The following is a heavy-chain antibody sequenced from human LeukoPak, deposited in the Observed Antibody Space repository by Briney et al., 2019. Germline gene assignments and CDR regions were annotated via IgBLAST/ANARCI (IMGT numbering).Heavy chain of an antibody. CDR2: IIPIFGTA. Sequence: ASVKVSCKASGGTFSSYAISWVRQAPGQGLEWMGRIIPIFGTANYAQKFQGRVTITTDESTSTAYMELSSLRSEDTAVYYCASYRTVRGIISYYFDYWGQGTLVTVSS. V-gene: IGHV1-69*05. CDR1: GGTFSSYA. D-gene: IGHD3-10*01. CDR3: ASYRTVRGIISYYFDY. J-gene: IGHJ4*02.